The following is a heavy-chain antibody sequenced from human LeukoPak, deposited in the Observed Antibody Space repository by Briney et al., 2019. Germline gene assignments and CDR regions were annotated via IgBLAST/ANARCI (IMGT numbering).Heavy chain of an antibody. V-gene: IGHV3-9*01. J-gene: IGHJ1*01. CDR3: AKDKEYSSSSGYFQH. D-gene: IGHD6-6*01. Sequence: GGSLRLSCAASGFTFDDYAMHWARQAPGKGLEWVSGISWNSGSIGYADSVKGRFTISRDNAKNSLYLQMNSLRAEDTALYYCAKDKEYSSSSGYFQHWGQGTLVTVSS. CDR1: GFTFDDYA. CDR2: ISWNSGSI.